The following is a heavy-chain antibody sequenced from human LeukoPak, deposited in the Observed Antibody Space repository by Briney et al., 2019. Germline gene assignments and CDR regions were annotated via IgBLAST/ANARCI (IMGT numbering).Heavy chain of an antibody. CDR2: TYYRSKWYN. Sequence: SQTLSLTCALSGDSVSSNSAACNWIRQSPSRGLEWLGRTYYRSKWYNDYAVSVKSRITTNPDTSKNQFSLQLNSVTPEDTAVYYCARENLFSGGSPFDPWGQGTLVTVSS. CDR1: GDSVSSNSAA. J-gene: IGHJ5*02. CDR3: ARENLFSGGSPFDP. D-gene: IGHD3-10*01. V-gene: IGHV6-1*01.